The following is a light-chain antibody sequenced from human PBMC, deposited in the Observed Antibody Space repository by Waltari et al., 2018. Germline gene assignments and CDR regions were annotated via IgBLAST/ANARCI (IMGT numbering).Light chain of an antibody. CDR1: QSLFYTPNHKNY. CDR3: QQYSSWT. CDR2: WAS. Sequence: DIVLTQSPESLAVSLGERATINCKTSQSLFYTPNHKNYLAWFHQKPGQPPRLLIFWASTRESGVPYRVSASGSGTDFALTISSLQAEDVAVYYCQQYSSWTFGQGTRVDIK. J-gene: IGKJ1*01. V-gene: IGKV4-1*01.